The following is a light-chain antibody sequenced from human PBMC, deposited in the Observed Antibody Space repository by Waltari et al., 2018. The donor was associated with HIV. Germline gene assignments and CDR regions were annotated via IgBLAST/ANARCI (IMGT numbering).Light chain of an antibody. CDR1: SSNIGNNY. J-gene: IGLJ3*02. CDR2: DNK. V-gene: IGLV1-51*01. CDR3: GTWDSSLSAWV. Sequence: QSVLTQPPSVSAAPGQKVTISCSGSSSNIGNNYVSWYQQLPGTAPKLLIYDNKKRPSGIPDRFSGSKSGTSATLGVTGLQTGDEADYHCGTWDSSLSAWVFGGGTKLTVL.